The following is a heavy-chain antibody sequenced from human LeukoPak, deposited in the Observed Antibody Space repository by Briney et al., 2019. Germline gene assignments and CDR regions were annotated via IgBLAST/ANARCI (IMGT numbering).Heavy chain of an antibody. CDR1: GFSLSTSGMC. Sequence: GSGPALVKPTQTLTLTCTFSGFSLSTSGMCVSWIRQPPGKALEWLARIDWDDDKYYGTSLKTWLTISKDTSKNQVVLTMTNMDPVDTATYYCARTTRNYEIDYWGQGTLVTVSS. J-gene: IGHJ4*02. V-gene: IGHV2-70*11. CDR2: IDWDDDK. D-gene: IGHD1-7*01. CDR3: ARTTRNYEIDY.